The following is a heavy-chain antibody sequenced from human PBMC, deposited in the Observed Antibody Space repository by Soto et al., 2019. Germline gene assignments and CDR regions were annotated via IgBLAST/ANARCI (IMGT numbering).Heavy chain of an antibody. CDR3: ARVGPALSLYGMDV. Sequence: GGSLRLSCAGPGFTFSSYSMNWVRQAPGKGLEWVSSMSSSSSYIYYADSVKGRFTISRDNAKNSLYLQMNGLRAEDTAVYYCARVGPALSLYGMDVWGQGTTVTGLL. CDR1: GFTFSSYS. D-gene: IGHD2-2*01. J-gene: IGHJ6*02. V-gene: IGHV3-21*01. CDR2: MSSSSSYI.